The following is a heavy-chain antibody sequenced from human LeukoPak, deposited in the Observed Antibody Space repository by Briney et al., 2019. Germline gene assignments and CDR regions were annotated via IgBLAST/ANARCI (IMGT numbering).Heavy chain of an antibody. Sequence: GGSLRLSCAASGFTVSNNYMSWVRQAPGKGLEWVSAISGSGGSTYYADSVKGRFTISRDNSKNTLYLQMNSLRAEDTAVYYCARGRYSSTTYYFDYWGQGTLVTVSS. CDR3: ARGRYSSTTYYFDY. J-gene: IGHJ4*02. CDR2: ISGSGGST. D-gene: IGHD6-13*01. CDR1: GFTVSNNY. V-gene: IGHV3-23*01.